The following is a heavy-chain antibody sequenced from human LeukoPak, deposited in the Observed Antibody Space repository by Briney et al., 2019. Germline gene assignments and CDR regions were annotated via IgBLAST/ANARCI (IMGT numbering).Heavy chain of an antibody. Sequence: GESLKISCKGSGYSFTSYWIAWVRQMPGKGLEWMGIIYPGDSDTRYSPSFQGQVTISADKSISTAYLQWSSLKASDTAIYYCARRRMYCSGGNCYYFDYWGQGTLVTVSS. D-gene: IGHD2-15*01. CDR1: GYSFTSYW. CDR3: ARRRMYCSGGNCYYFDY. V-gene: IGHV5-51*01. J-gene: IGHJ4*02. CDR2: IYPGDSDT.